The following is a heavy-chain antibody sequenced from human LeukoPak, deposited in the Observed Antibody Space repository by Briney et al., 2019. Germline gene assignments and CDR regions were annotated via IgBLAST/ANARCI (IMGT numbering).Heavy chain of an antibody. J-gene: IGHJ4*02. V-gene: IGHV3-48*03. Sequence: PGGSLRLSCAASGFTFSSYEMTWVRQAPGKGLEWISYISSSGSAIYYADSVRGRFTISRDNAKNSLYLQMNSLRAEDTAVYYCARDYNFDYWGQGTLVTVSS. CDR1: GFTFSSYE. CDR2: ISSSGSAI. CDR3: ARDYNFDY.